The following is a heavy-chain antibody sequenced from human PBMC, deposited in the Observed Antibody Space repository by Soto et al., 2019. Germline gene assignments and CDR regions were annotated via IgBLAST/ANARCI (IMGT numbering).Heavy chain of an antibody. D-gene: IGHD2-15*01. CDR3: ARARGARYFDY. J-gene: IGHJ4*02. CDR1: GGSISSGDYY. Sequence: SETLSLTCTVSGGSISSGDYYWSWIRQPPGKGLEWIGYIYYSGSTYYNPSLKSRVTISVDTSKNQFSLKLSSVTAADTAVYYCARARGARYFDYWGQGALVTVSS. CDR2: IYYSGST. V-gene: IGHV4-30-4*01.